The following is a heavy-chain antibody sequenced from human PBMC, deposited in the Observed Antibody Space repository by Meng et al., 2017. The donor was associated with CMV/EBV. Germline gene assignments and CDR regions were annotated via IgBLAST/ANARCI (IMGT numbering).Heavy chain of an antibody. D-gene: IGHD3-9*01. J-gene: IGHJ4*02. Sequence: GESLKISCAASGFTFSNYFMKWVRQAPGKGLEWVANINQGGSEKNYVDSVKGRFTISRDNAKNSLYLQMNSLRGEDTAVYYCATYYSSLTGYYLLGSYWGQGTLVTVSS. CDR3: ATYYSSLTGYYLLGSY. CDR2: INQGGSEK. V-gene: IGHV3-7*01. CDR1: GFTFSNYF.